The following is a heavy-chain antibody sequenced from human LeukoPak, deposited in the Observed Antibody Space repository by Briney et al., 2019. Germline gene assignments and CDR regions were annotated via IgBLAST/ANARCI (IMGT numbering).Heavy chain of an antibody. CDR1: GYSISSGYY. J-gene: IGHJ4*02. CDR2: IYYSGST. Sequence: SETLSLTCTVSGYSISSGYYWGWIRQPPGKGLEWIGSIYYSGSTYYNPSLKSRVTISVDTSKNQFSLKLSSVTAADTAVSSLGGYNVWGQGTLVTVSS. V-gene: IGHV4-38-2*02. CDR3: GGYNV. D-gene: IGHD1-14*01.